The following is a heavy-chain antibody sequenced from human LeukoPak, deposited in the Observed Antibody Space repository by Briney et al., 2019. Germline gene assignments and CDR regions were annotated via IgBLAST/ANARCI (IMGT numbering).Heavy chain of an antibody. J-gene: IGHJ4*02. CDR3: SKQMGHVHSFIWWWGFDN. Sequence: PGRSLRLSCAASGLTFSSYGMRWVRQAPGKGLEWVAVISYDGSNKWYANSVKGRFTSSRDNSKNTLYLQTNSLRAEDAAVNYWSKQMGHVHSFIWWWGFDNWGQGTLVTVSS. CDR2: ISYDGSNK. CDR1: GLTFSSYG. V-gene: IGHV3-30*18. D-gene: IGHD2-8*02.